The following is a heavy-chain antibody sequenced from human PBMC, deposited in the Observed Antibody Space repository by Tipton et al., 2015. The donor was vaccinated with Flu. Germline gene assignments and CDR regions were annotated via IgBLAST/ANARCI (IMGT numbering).Heavy chain of an antibody. CDR3: TRRLVED. CDR2: INYDGSTI. Sequence: GSLRLSCAASGFIFTDYWMAWVRQAPGKGLEWVANINYDGSTIYYVESVKGRFTISRDNAKNSLYLQMNNLRAEDTAVYYCTRRLVEDWGQGTLVTVSS. V-gene: IGHV3-7*01. CDR1: GFIFTDYW. J-gene: IGHJ4*02.